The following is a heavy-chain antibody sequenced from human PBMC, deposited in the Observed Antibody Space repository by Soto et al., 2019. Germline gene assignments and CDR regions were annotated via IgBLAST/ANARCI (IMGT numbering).Heavy chain of an antibody. V-gene: IGHV3-33*01. CDR1: GFTFSSYG. J-gene: IGHJ6*02. CDR2: IWYDGSNK. CDR3: ARDAYYDFWSGYSPLYGMDV. D-gene: IGHD3-3*01. Sequence: VGSLRLSCAASGFTFSSYGMHWVRQAPGKGLEWVAVIWYDGSNKYYADSVKGRFTISRDNSKNTLYLQMNSLRAEDTAVYYCARDAYYDFWSGYSPLYGMDVWGQGTTVTVSS.